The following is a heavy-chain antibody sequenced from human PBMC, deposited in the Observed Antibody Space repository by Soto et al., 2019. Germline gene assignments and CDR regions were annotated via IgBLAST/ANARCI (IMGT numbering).Heavy chain of an antibody. D-gene: IGHD2-2*01. J-gene: IGHJ5*02. CDR2: INHSGST. CDR1: GGSFSGYY. Sequence: SETLSLTCAVYGGSFSGYYWSWIRQPPGKGLEWIGEINHSGSTNYNPSLKSRVTISVDTSKNQFSLKLSSVTAADTAVYYCARWRRYCSSTSCRNWFDPWGQGTLVNAPQ. CDR3: ARWRRYCSSTSCRNWFDP. V-gene: IGHV4-34*01.